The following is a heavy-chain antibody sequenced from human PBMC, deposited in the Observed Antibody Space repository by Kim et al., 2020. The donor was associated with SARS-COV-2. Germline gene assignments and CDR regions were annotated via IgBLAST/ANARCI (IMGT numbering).Heavy chain of an antibody. CDR3: ARGGSTVVTTDAFDI. CDR2: IKPNSGGT. J-gene: IGHJ3*02. CDR1: GYTFTDNY. D-gene: IGHD4-17*01. V-gene: IGHV1-2*02. Sequence: ASVKVSCKASGYTFTDNYLHWVRQAPGQGVEWMGWIKPNSGGTSYAQKFQGRVTVTRDTSVSTAYMELSRLGSDDTAVYYCARGGSTVVTTDAFDIWGQG.